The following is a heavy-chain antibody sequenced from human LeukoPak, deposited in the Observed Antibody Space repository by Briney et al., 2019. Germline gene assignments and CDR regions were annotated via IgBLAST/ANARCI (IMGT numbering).Heavy chain of an antibody. Sequence: ETLSLTCTVSGGSISSNSYYWGWVRQAPGKGLVWVSRINSDGSTTTYADSVKGRFTISRDNAKNTLYLQMNSLRDEDTAVYYCARSSGWYFWGQGTLVTVSS. CDR2: INSDGSTT. CDR3: ARSSGWYF. V-gene: IGHV3-74*01. CDR1: GGSISSNSYY. D-gene: IGHD6-19*01. J-gene: IGHJ4*02.